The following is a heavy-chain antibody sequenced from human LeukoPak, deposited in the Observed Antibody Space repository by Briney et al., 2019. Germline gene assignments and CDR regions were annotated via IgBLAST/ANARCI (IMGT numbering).Heavy chain of an antibody. CDR1: GYRFTTYW. V-gene: IGHV5-51*01. D-gene: IGHD6-13*01. Sequence: KFGESLKISCKGSGYRFTTYWIGWVRQMPGKGLEWMGIIYLSDSETKYSPSFQGQVTISADKSISTAYLQWSSLKASDSAMYYCVRHGLGSSWFGFDYWGQGTLVTVSS. J-gene: IGHJ4*02. CDR3: VRHGLGSSWFGFDY. CDR2: IYLSDSET.